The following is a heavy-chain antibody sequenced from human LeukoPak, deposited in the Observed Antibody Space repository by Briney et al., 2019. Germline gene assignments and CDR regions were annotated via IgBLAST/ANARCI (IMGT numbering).Heavy chain of an antibody. CDR2: IYYSGST. Sequence: PSETLSLTCTVSGGSISSGGYYWSWIRQHPGKGLEWIGYIYYSGSTNYNPSLKSRVTISVDTSKNQFSLKLSSVTAADTAVYYCARAVVPAAIWYYYYYMDVWGKGTTVTVSS. V-gene: IGHV4-61*08. D-gene: IGHD2-2*01. CDR1: GGSISSGGYY. CDR3: ARAVVPAAIWYYYYYMDV. J-gene: IGHJ6*03.